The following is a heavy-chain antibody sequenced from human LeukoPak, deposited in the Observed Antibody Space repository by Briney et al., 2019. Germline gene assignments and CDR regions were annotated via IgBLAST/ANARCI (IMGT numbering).Heavy chain of an antibody. CDR3: ARDLGMITFGGVIIN. J-gene: IGHJ4*02. CDR2: INSDGSST. Sequence: GRSLRLSCAASGFTFSSYWMHWVRQAPGKGLVWVSRINSDGSSTSYADSVKGRFTISRDNAKNTLYLQMNSLRAEDTAVYYCARDLGMITFGGVIINWGQGTLVTVSS. CDR1: GFTFSSYW. D-gene: IGHD3-16*02. V-gene: IGHV3-74*01.